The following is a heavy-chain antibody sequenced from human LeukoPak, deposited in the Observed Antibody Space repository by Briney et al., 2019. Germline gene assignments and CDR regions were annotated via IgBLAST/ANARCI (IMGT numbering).Heavy chain of an antibody. CDR2: ISGYNGNT. V-gene: IGHV1-18*01. J-gene: IGHJ6*02. D-gene: IGHD1-26*01. CDR1: GYTFTSYG. CDR3: ARDLDSGSFQTYYYYGMDV. Sequence: GASVKVSCKASGYTFTSYGISWVRQAPGQGLEWMGWISGYNGNTKYAQKLQGRVTMTTDTSTSTAYMELRSLRSDDTAVYYCARDLDSGSFQTYYYYGMDVWGQGTTVTVSS.